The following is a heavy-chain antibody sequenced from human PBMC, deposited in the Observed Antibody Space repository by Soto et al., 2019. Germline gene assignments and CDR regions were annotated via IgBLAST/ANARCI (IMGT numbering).Heavy chain of an antibody. CDR3: TKARLWGGDGYNSYYYNAMDV. D-gene: IGHD3-16*01. Sequence: EMQLVESGGGLVQPGMSLRLSCAASGFTFDDYAMYWVRQVPGKGLEWVSGISWNSGRIGYADSVKGRFTISRDNAKNSLYLQMNSLRPEDTALYYCTKARLWGGDGYNSYYYNAMDVWGKGTTVTVSS. CDR1: GFTFDDYA. V-gene: IGHV3-9*01. CDR2: ISWNSGRI. J-gene: IGHJ6*04.